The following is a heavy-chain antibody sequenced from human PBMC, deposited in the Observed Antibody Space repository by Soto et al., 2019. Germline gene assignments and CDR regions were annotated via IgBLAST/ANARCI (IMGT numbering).Heavy chain of an antibody. Sequence: QVQLMQSGAEVKKPGSSVKVSCKASGGTFSTSAISWVRQAPGEGLEWVGGIMPIFATPDYAQKFQGRVTISADESTLTAYLELPSLPTDNTAVYYCARDKARQQLGGNDSYFLEAWGQGTRSPSP. D-gene: IGHD1-1*01. CDR2: IMPIFATP. V-gene: IGHV1-69*12. J-gene: IGHJ6*02. CDR3: ARDKARQQLGGNDSYFLEA. CDR1: GGTFSTSA.